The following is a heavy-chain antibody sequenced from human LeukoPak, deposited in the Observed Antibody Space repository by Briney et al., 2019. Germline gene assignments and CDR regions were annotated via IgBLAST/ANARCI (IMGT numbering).Heavy chain of an antibody. Sequence: SETLSPTCTVSGGSISSYYWSWIRQPPGKGLEWIGEINHSGSTNYNPSLKSRVTISVDTSKNQFSLKLSSVTAADTAVYYCARGYSGYDQGGFDYWGQGTLVTVSS. D-gene: IGHD5-12*01. CDR1: GGSISSYY. CDR3: ARGYSGYDQGGFDY. J-gene: IGHJ4*02. V-gene: IGHV4-34*01. CDR2: INHSGST.